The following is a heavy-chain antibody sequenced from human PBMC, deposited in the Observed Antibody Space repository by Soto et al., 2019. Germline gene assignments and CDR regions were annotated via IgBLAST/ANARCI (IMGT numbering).Heavy chain of an antibody. D-gene: IGHD2-21*01. J-gene: IGHJ3*02. CDR3: ARGGLWWWAETNSDAFDI. Sequence: ASVKVSCKASGYTFTSYYMHWVRQAPGQGLAWMGIINPNGGRTSYAQKCQGRVTMTRDTSISTAYMELSRLRSDDTAVYYCARGGLWWWAETNSDAFDIWGQGTMVTVSS. V-gene: IGHV1-2*02. CDR1: GYTFTSYY. CDR2: INPNGGRT.